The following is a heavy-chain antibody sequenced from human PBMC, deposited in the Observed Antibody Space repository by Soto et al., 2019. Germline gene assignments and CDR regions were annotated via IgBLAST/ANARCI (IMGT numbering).Heavy chain of an antibody. D-gene: IGHD6-13*01. J-gene: IGHJ6*02. CDR1: GGSISSGDYY. CDR3: ARDLSYSSSWPGYYGMDV. CDR2: IFYSGST. Sequence: PSETLSLTCTVSGGSISSGDYYWSWIRQPPGKGLEWIGYIFYSGSTNYNPSLKSRVSISVDTSKNQFSLKLSSVTAADTAVYYCARDLSYSSSWPGYYGMDVWGQGTTVTVSS. V-gene: IGHV4-61*08.